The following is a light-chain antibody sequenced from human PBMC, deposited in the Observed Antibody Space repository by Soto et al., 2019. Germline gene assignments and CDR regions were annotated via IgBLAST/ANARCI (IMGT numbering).Light chain of an antibody. CDR2: EVS. J-gene: IGLJ1*01. CDR3: CSFAGSSYV. Sequence: QSALTHTACVSGSPGQSVTISCTGTSSDVGGYRYVSWFRHHPRKAPKVVIYEVSNRPSGVSNRFSGSKSGNTASLTISGLQAEDEADYYCCSFAGSSYVFGTGTKVTVL. CDR1: SSDVGGYRY. V-gene: IGLV2-14*01.